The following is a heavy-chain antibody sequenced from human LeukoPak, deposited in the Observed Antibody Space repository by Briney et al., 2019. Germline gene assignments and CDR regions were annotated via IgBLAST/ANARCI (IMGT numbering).Heavy chain of an antibody. Sequence: GGSLRLSCAASGFTFSSYSVNWVRQAPGKGLEWVSYITSSSSTIYYADSVKGRFTISRDNAKNSLYLQMNSLRAEDTAVYYCARDYYGSGSYDWGQGTLVTVSS. V-gene: IGHV3-48*01. D-gene: IGHD3-10*01. CDR1: GFTFSSYS. J-gene: IGHJ4*02. CDR3: ARDYYGSGSYD. CDR2: ITSSSSTI.